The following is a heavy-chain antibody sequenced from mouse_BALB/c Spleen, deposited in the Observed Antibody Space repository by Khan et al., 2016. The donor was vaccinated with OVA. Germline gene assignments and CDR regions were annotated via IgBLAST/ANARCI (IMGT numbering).Heavy chain of an antibody. CDR1: GYIFTSYW. D-gene: IGHD3-2*02. V-gene: IGHV1S132*01. CDR2: IYPGTDNT. J-gene: IGHJ2*01. Sequence: QVRLQQSGAELVRPGASVKLSCKTSGYIFTSYWIHWIQQRSGQGLEWIAKIYPGTDNTYYNEKLKDKATLTADKSSSTAYMQLSSLKSEDSAVYFCAREEALYYCDYWGQGTTLTVSS. CDR3: AREEALYYCDY.